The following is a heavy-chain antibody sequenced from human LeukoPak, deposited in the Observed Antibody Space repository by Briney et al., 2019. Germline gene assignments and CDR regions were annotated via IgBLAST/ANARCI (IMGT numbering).Heavy chain of an antibody. CDR1: GFTFSSYE. Sequence: GGSLRLSCAASGFTFSSYEMNWVRQAPGKGLEWVSYISSSGSTIYYADSVKGRFTISRDNAKYSLYLQMNSLRAEDTAVYYCARDEGFGELFFDYWGQGTLVTVSS. CDR3: ARDEGFGELFFDY. CDR2: ISSSGSTI. J-gene: IGHJ4*02. V-gene: IGHV3-48*03. D-gene: IGHD3-10*01.